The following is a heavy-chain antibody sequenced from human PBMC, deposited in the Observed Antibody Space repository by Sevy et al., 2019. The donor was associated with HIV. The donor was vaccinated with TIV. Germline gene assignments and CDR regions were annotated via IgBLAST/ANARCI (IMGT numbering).Heavy chain of an antibody. V-gene: IGHV3-30*02. J-gene: IGHJ4*02. D-gene: IGHD3-16*01. CDR1: GFSFSSYG. CDR3: VKEGGGVGGDH. CDR2: IQYDGSNK. Sequence: GGSLRLSCAASGFSFSSYGMHWVRQAPGKGLEWMSYIQYDGSNKEYADSVKGLFTISRDNSKKTRYLQMNSLRVEDRAVFYWVKEGGGVGGDHWGQGPLVTVS.